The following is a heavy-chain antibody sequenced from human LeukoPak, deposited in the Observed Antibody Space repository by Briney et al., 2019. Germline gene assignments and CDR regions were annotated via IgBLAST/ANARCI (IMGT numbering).Heavy chain of an antibody. J-gene: IGHJ3*02. CDR1: GYTFTYRY. CDR3: ATITMVRGVFAFDI. CDR2: ITPFNGNT. D-gene: IGHD3-10*01. V-gene: IGHV1-45*02. Sequence: GASVKVSCKASGYTFTYRYLHWGRQAPGQALEWMGWITPFNGNTNYAQKFQDRVTITRDRSMSTAYMELSSLRSEDTAMYYCATITMVRGVFAFDIWGQGTMVTVSS.